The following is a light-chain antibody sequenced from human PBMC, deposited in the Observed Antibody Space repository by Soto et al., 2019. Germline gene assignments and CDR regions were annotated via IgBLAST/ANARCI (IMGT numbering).Light chain of an antibody. CDR3: QQYNKWPIT. CDR1: QSVRSN. V-gene: IGKV3-15*01. Sequence: EIVLTQSPATLSLSPGERATLSCRASQSVRSNLAWYYQKPGQAPRLLIYRASSRAAGLPDRFSGSGSETEFTLTISSLQSEDFAVYYCQQYNKWPITFGQGTRLEIK. J-gene: IGKJ5*01. CDR2: RAS.